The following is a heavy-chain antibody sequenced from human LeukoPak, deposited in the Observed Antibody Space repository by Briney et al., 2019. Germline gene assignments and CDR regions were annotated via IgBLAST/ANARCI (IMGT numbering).Heavy chain of an antibody. V-gene: IGHV3-33*01. CDR2: IWYGGSNK. D-gene: IGHD1-14*01. J-gene: IGHJ6*02. Sequence: GGSLRLSCAASGFTFSSYGMHWVRQAPGKGLEWVAVIWYGGSNKYYADSVKGRFTISRDNSKNTLYLQMNSLRAEDTAVYYCARDQPNGPYYYYGMDVWGQGTTVTVSS. CDR3: ARDQPNGPYYYYGMDV. CDR1: GFTFSSYG.